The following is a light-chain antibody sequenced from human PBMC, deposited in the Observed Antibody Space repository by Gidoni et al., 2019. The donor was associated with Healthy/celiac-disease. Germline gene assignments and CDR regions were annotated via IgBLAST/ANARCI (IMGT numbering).Light chain of an antibody. CDR1: SRDVGGDHS. CDR2: YVS. J-gene: IGLJ1*01. CDR3: SSYTSSSPYV. V-gene: IGLV2-14*03. Sequence: QSALTQPASRSVSPGQSITIPCTGTSRDVGGDHSVSWYQQPTGKSAKLMLCYVSTRPSGVSHRFSGSKSGNTASLTISGLQAEEEADYYCSSYTSSSPYVFGTGTKVTVL.